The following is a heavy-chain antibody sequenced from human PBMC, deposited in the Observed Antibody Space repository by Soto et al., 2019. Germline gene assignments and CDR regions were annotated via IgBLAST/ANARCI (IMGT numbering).Heavy chain of an antibody. J-gene: IGHJ4*02. CDR3: ARLLELSLYFGPYHFAS. V-gene: IGHV4-39*01. Sequence: SETLSLTCTGSGASSSGSRYYWGWIRQPPGKGLEWIGNIYYSGGTYYNPSLQSRVTISLDTSKNQFSLNLISVTAADTAVYYCARLLELSLYFGPYHFASWGQGVLVTVSS. CDR1: GASSSGSRYY. CDR2: IYYSGGT. D-gene: IGHD3-16*02.